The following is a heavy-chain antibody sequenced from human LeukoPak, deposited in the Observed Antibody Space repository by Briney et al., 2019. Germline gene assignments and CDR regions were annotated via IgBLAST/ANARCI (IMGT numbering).Heavy chain of an antibody. V-gene: IGHV1-69*05. CDR1: GGTFSSYA. CDR3: ASTPLYYYYYMDV. J-gene: IGHJ6*03. CDR2: IIPILGTA. Sequence: ASVKVSCKTYGGTFSSYAIIWVRQAPGQGLEWMGGIIPILGTANYAQKFQGRVTVTTDESTSTVYMELRSLRSEDTAVYYCASTPLYYYYYMDVWGLGTTVTVSS.